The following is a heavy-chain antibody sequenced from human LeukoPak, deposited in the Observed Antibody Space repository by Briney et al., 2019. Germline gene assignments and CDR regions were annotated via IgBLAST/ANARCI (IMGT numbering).Heavy chain of an antibody. CDR2: IKQDGSER. CDR1: GFSFSSYW. V-gene: IGHV3-7*03. Sequence: GGSLRLSCAASGFSFSSYWMSWVRQDPGKGLEWVANIKQDGSERYYVDSVKGRFTISRDNSKNTLYLQMNSLRAEDTAVYYCAKAVGGAPNDFDYWGQGTLVTVSS. CDR3: AKAVGGAPNDFDY. J-gene: IGHJ4*02. D-gene: IGHD4-23*01.